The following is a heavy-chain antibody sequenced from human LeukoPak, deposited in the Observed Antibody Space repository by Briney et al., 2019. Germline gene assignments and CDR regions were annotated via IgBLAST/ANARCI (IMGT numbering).Heavy chain of an antibody. CDR2: IHYSGST. D-gene: IGHD6-13*01. CDR3: ARHTLISSAGFDY. CDR1: VGSFSGYY. J-gene: IGHJ4*02. V-gene: IGHV4-34*01. Sequence: SETLSLTCAVYVGSFSGYYWSWIRQPPGKGLEWIGSIHYSGSTYYNPSLKSRVTISVDTSKNQFSLKLSSVTAADTAVYYCARHTLISSAGFDYWGQGTLLTVSS.